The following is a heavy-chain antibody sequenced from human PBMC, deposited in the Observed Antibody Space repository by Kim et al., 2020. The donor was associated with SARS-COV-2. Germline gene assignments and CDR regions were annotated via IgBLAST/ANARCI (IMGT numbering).Heavy chain of an antibody. CDR1: GLTFDDYA. V-gene: IGHV3-9*01. CDR2: ITWNSGSI. D-gene: IGHD6-19*01. J-gene: IGHJ6*02. Sequence: GGSLRLSCAASGLTFDDYAMNWVRQAPGKGLEWVAGITWNSGSIAYADSVKGRFAISRDNAKNSLYLQMNSLRTEDTALYYCAGWSYYGMDVWGQGTTVTVSS. CDR3: AGWSYYGMDV.